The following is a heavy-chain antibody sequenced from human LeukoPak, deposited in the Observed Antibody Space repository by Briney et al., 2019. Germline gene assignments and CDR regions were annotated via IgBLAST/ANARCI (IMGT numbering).Heavy chain of an antibody. CDR3: AKGYYYRSGTNFDY. CDR1: GFTFSSYA. J-gene: IGHJ4*02. CDR2: ISGSGSST. Sequence: GGSLRLSCAASGFTFSSYAMSWVRQAPGKGLEWVSVISGSGSSTYYADSVKGRFTISRDNSKNTLYLQMNSLRAEDTAVYYCAKGYYYRSGTNFDYWGKGPLVTVPA. D-gene: IGHD3-10*01. V-gene: IGHV3-23*01.